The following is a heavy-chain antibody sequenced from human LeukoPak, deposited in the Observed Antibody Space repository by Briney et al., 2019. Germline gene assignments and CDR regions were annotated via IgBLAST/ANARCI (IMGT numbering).Heavy chain of an antibody. D-gene: IGHD1-26*01. J-gene: IGHJ4*02. Sequence: GGSLRLSRAASGFTFSSYSMNWVRQAPGKGLEWVSYISSSSSSAIYYADSVKGRFTISRDNAKNSLYLQMNSLRAEDTAVYYCARVGRATAHFDYWGQGTLVTVSS. CDR2: ISSSSSSAI. CDR3: ARVGRATAHFDY. CDR1: GFTFSSYS. V-gene: IGHV3-48*01.